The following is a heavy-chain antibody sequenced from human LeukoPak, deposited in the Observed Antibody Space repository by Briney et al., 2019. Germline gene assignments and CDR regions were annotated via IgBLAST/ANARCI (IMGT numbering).Heavy chain of an antibody. CDR3: ARDSFAGYDSSGYSSYDY. CDR2: LNDVGGDA. J-gene: IGHJ4*02. V-gene: IGHV3-23*01. CDR1: GFTFSTYA. Sequence: PGGSLRLSCAASGFTFSTYAMAWVRQAPGKGLEWVSSLNDVGGDAYYADSVKGRFTISRDNSKNTLFLQMNSLRAEDTAVYYCARDSFAGYDSSGYSSYDYWGQGTPVTVSS. D-gene: IGHD3-22*01.